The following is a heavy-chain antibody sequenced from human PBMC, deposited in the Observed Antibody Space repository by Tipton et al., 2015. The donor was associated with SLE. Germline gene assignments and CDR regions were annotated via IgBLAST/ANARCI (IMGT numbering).Heavy chain of an antibody. CDR1: GGSISSHY. CDR3: ARDRRIAAAANYFDY. D-gene: IGHD6-13*01. V-gene: IGHV4-59*11. Sequence: TLSLTCTVSGGSISSHYWSWIRQPPGKGLEWIWYIYYSGSTYYNPSLKSRVTISVDTSKNQFSLKLSSVTAADTAVYYCARDRRIAAAANYFDYWGQGTLVTVSS. J-gene: IGHJ4*02. CDR2: IYYSGST.